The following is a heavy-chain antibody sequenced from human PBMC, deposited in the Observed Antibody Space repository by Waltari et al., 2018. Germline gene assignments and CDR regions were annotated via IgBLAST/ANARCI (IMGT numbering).Heavy chain of an antibody. V-gene: IGHV4-39*01. CDR1: GGSISSSYN. D-gene: IGHD4-17*01. CDR2: MYYTGGP. J-gene: IGHJ3*02. CDR3: VRPGSTVTPRAFDI. Sequence: QLQLQESGPGLVKPSETLSLNCTSSGGSISSSYNWAWVRQPPGKGLEGVGTMYYTGGPYNNPSLESRLTMSIDTSKNQFSLKLSYVTASDTAFYYCVRPGSTVTPRAFDIWGQGIKVTVSS.